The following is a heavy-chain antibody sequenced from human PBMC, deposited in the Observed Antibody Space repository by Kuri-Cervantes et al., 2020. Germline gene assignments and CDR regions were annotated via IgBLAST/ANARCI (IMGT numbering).Heavy chain of an antibody. V-gene: IGHV4-61*01. Sequence: ESLKISCTVSGGSVSSGSYYWSWIRQPPGKGLEWIGYIYYSGSTNYNPSLKSRGTISVDTSKNQFSLKLSSVTAADTAVYYCARCIDNILTGYYAGDAFDIWGQGTMVTVSS. CDR2: IYYSGST. J-gene: IGHJ3*02. CDR1: GGSVSSGSYY. CDR3: ARCIDNILTGYYAGDAFDI. D-gene: IGHD3-9*01.